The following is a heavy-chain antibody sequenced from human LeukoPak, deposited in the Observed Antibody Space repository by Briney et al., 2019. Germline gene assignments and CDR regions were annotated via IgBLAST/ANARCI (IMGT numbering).Heavy chain of an antibody. Sequence: GGSLRLSCAASGFTFSDHYMDWVRQAPGKGLEWVGRTRNKANSYTTEYAPSVKGRFTISRDDSKNSLYLQMNSLKTEDTAVYYCATGGSSAWYALGYWGQGTLVTVSS. CDR3: ATGGSSAWYALGY. V-gene: IGHV3-72*01. J-gene: IGHJ4*02. CDR1: GFTFSDHY. D-gene: IGHD6-19*01. CDR2: TRNKANSYTT.